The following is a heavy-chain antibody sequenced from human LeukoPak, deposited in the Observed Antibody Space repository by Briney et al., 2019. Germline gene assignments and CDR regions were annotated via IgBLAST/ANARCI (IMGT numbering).Heavy chain of an antibody. CDR2: IYPGNSDT. J-gene: IGHJ4*02. D-gene: IGHD6-19*01. CDR3: ARRKAVARISYFDS. Sequence: GESLKISCEASGDRFTPYWITWVRQKPGKGLEWMGIIYPGNSDTKYSPSFPGQITISADQSLNTAHLQWSSLEASDTAMYYCARRKAVARISYFDSWGQGTLVTVSS. V-gene: IGHV5-51*01. CDR1: GDRFTPYW.